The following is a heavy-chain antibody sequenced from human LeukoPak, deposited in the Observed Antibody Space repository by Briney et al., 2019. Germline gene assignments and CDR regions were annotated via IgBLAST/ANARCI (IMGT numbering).Heavy chain of an antibody. CDR1: GASISSHY. J-gene: IGHJ6*03. Sequence: PWETLSLTCTVSGASISSHYWSWLRQPPGKGLEWIGNIYYSGSTNDNPSLKSRVTISVDTSKNQFSLKLSSVTAADTAVYYCARYIAVPSSSYYYMDVWGKGTTVTVSS. V-gene: IGHV4-59*11. CDR3: ARYIAVPSSSYYYMDV. CDR2: IYYSGST. D-gene: IGHD6-19*01.